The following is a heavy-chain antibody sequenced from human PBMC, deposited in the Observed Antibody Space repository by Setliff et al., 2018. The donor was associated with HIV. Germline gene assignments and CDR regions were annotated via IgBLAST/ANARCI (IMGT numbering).Heavy chain of an antibody. CDR3: ARRSDWFDP. CDR1: GGSISRGSYS. Sequence: LSFTCTVSGGSISRGSYSWGWIRQPPGKGLEWIGEINHSGSTNYNPSLKSRVTISVDTSKNQFSLKLASVTAADTAVYFCARRSDWFDPWGQGTLVTVSS. V-gene: IGHV4-39*07. CDR2: INHSGST. J-gene: IGHJ5*02.